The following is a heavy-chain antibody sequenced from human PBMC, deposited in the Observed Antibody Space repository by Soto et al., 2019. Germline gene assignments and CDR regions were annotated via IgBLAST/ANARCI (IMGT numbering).Heavy chain of an antibody. CDR3: ARGRYGMDV. J-gene: IGHJ6*02. CDR1: GFTFSSYG. CDR2: IWSDGSNK. V-gene: IGHV3-33*01. Sequence: GGSLRLSCAASGFTFSSYGMHWVRQAPGKGLEWVAVIWSDGSNKYYADSVKGRFTISRDNSKNRLYLQMNSLRIEDTAVYNCARGRYGMDVWGRGTTVTAP.